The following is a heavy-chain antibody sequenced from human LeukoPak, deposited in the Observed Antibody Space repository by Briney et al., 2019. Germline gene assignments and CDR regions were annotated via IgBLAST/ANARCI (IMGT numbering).Heavy chain of an antibody. J-gene: IGHJ4*02. CDR2: ISSSSSYI. Sequence: PGRSLRLSCAATGFTFSSYSMNWVRQAPGKGLEWVSSISSSSSYIYYADSVKGRFTISRDNAKNSLYLQMNSLRAEDTAVYYCARDQGYSSGSCDYWGQGTLVTVSS. V-gene: IGHV3-21*01. CDR3: ARDQGYSSGSCDY. CDR1: GFTFSSYS. D-gene: IGHD6-19*01.